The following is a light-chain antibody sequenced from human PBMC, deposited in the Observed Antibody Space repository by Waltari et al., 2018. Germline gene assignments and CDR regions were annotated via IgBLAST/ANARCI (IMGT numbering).Light chain of an antibody. Sequence: DVVMIQSPLSLPITPGQPASISCRSSQSLVHSNGNTYLSWYQQKPGQPPRILIYQVSNRYSGGPDRFSGSGAGTDCKLKISRVEAEDVGVYYCGQGAHLPPYSFGQGTKVEIK. J-gene: IGKJ2*03. CDR3: GQGAHLPPYS. CDR2: QVS. V-gene: IGKV2-30*02. CDR1: QSLVHSNGNTY.